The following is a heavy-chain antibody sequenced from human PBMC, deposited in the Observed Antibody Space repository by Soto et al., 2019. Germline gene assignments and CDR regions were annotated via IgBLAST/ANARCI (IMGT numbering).Heavy chain of an antibody. V-gene: IGHV1-18*04. Sequence: GASVKVSCKASGYTFTSYGISLVRQAPGQGLEWMGWISADNGSTNYAQKGQGRVTMPTDTTTSTAYMELRSLRSDDTAVYYCARDIAATGTRWFDPWREGTLVTVSS. CDR2: ISADNGST. CDR1: GYTFTSYG. D-gene: IGHD6-13*01. CDR3: ARDIAATGTRWFDP. J-gene: IGHJ5*02.